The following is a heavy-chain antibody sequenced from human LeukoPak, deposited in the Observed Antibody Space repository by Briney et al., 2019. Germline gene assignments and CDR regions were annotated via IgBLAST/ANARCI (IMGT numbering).Heavy chain of an antibody. Sequence: SETLSLTCSVSGYSISSGYYWGWIRQPPGKGLEWIGSIYHSGSTYYNPSLKSRVTISVDTSKNQFSLKLSSVTAADTAVYYCARLVPAAIYRLTPWGQGTLVTVSS. CDR3: ARLVPAAIYRLTP. D-gene: IGHD2-2*02. J-gene: IGHJ5*02. CDR1: GYSISSGYY. V-gene: IGHV4-38-2*02. CDR2: IYHSGST.